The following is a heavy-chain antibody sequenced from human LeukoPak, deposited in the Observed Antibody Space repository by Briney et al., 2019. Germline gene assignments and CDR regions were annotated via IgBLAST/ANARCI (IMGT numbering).Heavy chain of an antibody. CDR2: INPKSGGT. J-gene: IGHJ4*02. Sequence: ASVKVSCKASGYTFTGYYMHWVRQAPGQGLEWMGWINPKSGGTNYAQRFQGRVTMTRDTSISSAYMELSRLRSDDAAVYYCLRGGYNYGVDYWGQGTLVTVSS. CDR3: LRGGYNYGVDY. D-gene: IGHD5-18*01. V-gene: IGHV1-2*02. CDR1: GYTFTGYY.